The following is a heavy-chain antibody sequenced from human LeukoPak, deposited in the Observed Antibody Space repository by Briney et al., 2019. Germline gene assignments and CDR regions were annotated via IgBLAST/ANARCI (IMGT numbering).Heavy chain of an antibody. CDR3: AKDRGGWAARDLYMDV. CDR1: GFSFSVFW. V-gene: IGHV3-74*01. D-gene: IGHD6-6*01. Sequence: GGSLRLSCAASGFSFSVFWMHWVRQVPGKGPVWVSRIKTDGSITDYADSVKGRFTISRDNSKNSLYLQMNSLRAEDTALYYCAKDRGGWAARDLYMDVWGKGTTVTVSS. CDR2: IKTDGSIT. J-gene: IGHJ6*03.